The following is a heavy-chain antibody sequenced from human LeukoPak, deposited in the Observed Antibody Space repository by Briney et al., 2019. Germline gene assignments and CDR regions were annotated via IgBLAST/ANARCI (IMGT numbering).Heavy chain of an antibody. CDR3: ASSYDATDYGDYYFDY. V-gene: IGHV4-34*01. CDR1: GGFFSGYY. CDR2: INHSGST. Sequence: SETLSLTCAVYGGFFSGYYWSWIRQPPGKGLEWIGEINHSGSTNYNPSLKSRVTISVDTSKNQFSLKLSSVTAADTAVYYCASSYDATDYGDYYFDYWGQGTLVTVSS. J-gene: IGHJ4*02. D-gene: IGHD4-17*01.